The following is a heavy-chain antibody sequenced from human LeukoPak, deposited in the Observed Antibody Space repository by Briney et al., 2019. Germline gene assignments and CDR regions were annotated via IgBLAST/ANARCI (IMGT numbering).Heavy chain of an antibody. CDR1: EFTFRSFN. CDR2: ISINSKFK. V-gene: IGHV3-21*01. Sequence: VRSLRLSCAASEFTFRSFNMVWVRQAPGKGLEWVSSISINSKFKYYSDSVTGRFTISRDNAENSLSLQMNSLRVDDTATYYCVRGPRSHRSDLTKWYFDLWGRGTLVSVSS. CDR3: VRGPRSHRSDLTKWYFDL. J-gene: IGHJ2*01.